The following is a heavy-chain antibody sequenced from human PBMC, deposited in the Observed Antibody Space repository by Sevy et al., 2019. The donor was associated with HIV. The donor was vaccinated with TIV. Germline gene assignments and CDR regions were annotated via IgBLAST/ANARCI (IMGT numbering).Heavy chain of an antibody. J-gene: IGHJ3*02. Sequence: GGSLRLSCAASGFSFSDYVLTWVRQAPGKGLEWVAAIGVRGESSYYADSVKGRSTISRDNSKNTLFLQMNSLRAEDTAVYYFAVAGGGAFDSWGQGTMVTVSS. D-gene: IGHD3-16*01. CDR3: AVAGGGAFDS. CDR1: GFSFSDYV. V-gene: IGHV3-23*01. CDR2: IGVRGESS.